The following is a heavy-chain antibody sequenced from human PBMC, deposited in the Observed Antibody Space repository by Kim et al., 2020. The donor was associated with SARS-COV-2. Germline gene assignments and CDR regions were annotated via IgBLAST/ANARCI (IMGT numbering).Heavy chain of an antibody. D-gene: IGHD6-13*01. J-gene: IGHJ4*02. CDR2: IYTSGST. V-gene: IGHV4-61*02. CDR3: ARDSYSSSWVAPGDN. Sequence: SETLSLTCTVSGGSISSGSYYWSWIRQPAGKGLEWIGRIYTSGSTNYNPSLKSRVTISVDTSKNQFSLKLSSVTAADTAVYYCARDSYSSSWVAPGDNWGQGTLVTVSS. CDR1: GGSISSGSYY.